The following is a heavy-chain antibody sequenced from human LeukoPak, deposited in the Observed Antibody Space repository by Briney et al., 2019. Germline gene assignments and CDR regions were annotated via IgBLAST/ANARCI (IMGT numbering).Heavy chain of an antibody. V-gene: IGHV3-23*01. CDR1: GLTLSNYG. J-gene: IGHJ4*02. Sequence: PGGSLRLSCAVSGLTLSNYGMSWVRQAPGKGLEWVAGISGSGGSTYYADSVKGRFTISRDNSKNTLYLQMISLRAEDTAVYFCAKRGVVIRVILVGFHKEAYYFDSWGQGALVTVSS. CDR2: ISGSGGST. CDR3: AKRGVVIRVILVGFHKEAYYFDS. D-gene: IGHD3-22*01.